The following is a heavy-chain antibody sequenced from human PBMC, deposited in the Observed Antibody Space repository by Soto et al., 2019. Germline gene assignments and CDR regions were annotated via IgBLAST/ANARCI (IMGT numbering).Heavy chain of an antibody. CDR3: AREAYGKLSAFDI. CDR2: INAGNGNT. Sequence: QVPLVQSGAEVKKPGASVKVSCKASGYTFTSYAMHWVRQAPGQRLEWMGWINAGNGNTKYSQKFQGRVTITRDTSASTAFMELSSLRSEDTAVYYCAREAYGKLSAFDIWGQGTMVTVSS. J-gene: IGHJ3*02. V-gene: IGHV1-3*01. CDR1: GYTFTSYA. D-gene: IGHD4-17*01.